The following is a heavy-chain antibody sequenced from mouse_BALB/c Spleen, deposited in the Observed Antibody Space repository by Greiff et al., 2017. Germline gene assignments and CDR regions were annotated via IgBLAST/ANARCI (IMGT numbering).Heavy chain of an antibody. J-gene: IGHJ2*01. Sequence: EVKLMESGPELVKPGASVKMSCKASGYTFTSYVMHWVKQKPGQGLEWIGYINPYNDGTKYNEKFKGKATLTSDKSSSTAYMELSSLTSEDSAVYYCAAYYRSYYFDYWGQGTTLTVSS. V-gene: IGHV1-14*01. D-gene: IGHD2-14*01. CDR3: AAYYRSYYFDY. CDR2: INPYNDGT. CDR1: GYTFTSYV.